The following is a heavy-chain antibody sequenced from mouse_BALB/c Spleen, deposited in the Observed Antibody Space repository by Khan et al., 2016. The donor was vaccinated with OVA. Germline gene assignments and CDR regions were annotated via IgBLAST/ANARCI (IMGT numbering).Heavy chain of an antibody. Sequence: QIQLVQSGPELKKSGETVRISCKASGYTFTTAGMQWVQKMPGKGLKWIGWINTHSGVPKYAEDFKGRFAFSLETSASTAYLQITNLKNEDTATYFCARGEAAYYRYDGGAMNYGGQGTSVTVSS. D-gene: IGHD2-14*01. CDR1: GYTFTTAG. V-gene: IGHV9-4*02. J-gene: IGHJ4*01. CDR3: ARGEAAYYRYDGGAMNY. CDR2: INTHSGVP.